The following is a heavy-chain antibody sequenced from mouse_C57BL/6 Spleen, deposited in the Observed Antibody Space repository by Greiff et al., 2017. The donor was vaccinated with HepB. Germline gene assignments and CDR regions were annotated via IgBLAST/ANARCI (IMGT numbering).Heavy chain of an antibody. CDR2: IYPGNSDT. J-gene: IGHJ2*01. V-gene: IGHV1-5*01. CDR1: GYTFTSYW. D-gene: IGHD2-4*01. Sequence: EVQLQQSGTVLARPGASVKMSCKTSGYTFTSYWMHWVKQRPGQGLEWIGAIYPGNSDTSYNQKFKGKAKLTAVTSASTAYMERSSLTNEDSAVYYCTICDHDGYCDYWGQSTTLTVAS. CDR3: TICDHDGYCDY.